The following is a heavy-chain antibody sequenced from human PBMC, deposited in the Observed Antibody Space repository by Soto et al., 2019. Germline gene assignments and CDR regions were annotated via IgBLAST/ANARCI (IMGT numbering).Heavy chain of an antibody. Sequence: QVQLVESGGGVVQPGRSLRLSCAASGFTFSSYGMHWVRQAPGKGLEWVAVISYDGSNKYYADSVKGRFTISRDNSKNTLYLQMNSLRAEDTAVYYCAKDGPYYYDISGFHWGQGTLVTVSS. CDR3: AKDGPYYYDISGFH. CDR1: GFTFSSYG. D-gene: IGHD3-22*01. CDR2: ISYDGSNK. J-gene: IGHJ4*02. V-gene: IGHV3-30*18.